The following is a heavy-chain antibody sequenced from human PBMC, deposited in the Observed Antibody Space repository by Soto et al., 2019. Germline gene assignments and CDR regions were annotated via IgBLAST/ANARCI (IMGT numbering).Heavy chain of an antibody. Sequence: PGGSLRLSCAASGFTFSSYAMSWVRQAPGKGLEWVSAISGSGGSTYYADSVKGRFTISRDNSKNTLYLQMNSLRAEDTAVYYCAKGDYYGSGSYPEIYYYYYYMDVWGKGTTVTVSS. J-gene: IGHJ6*03. CDR3: AKGDYYGSGSYPEIYYYYYYMDV. CDR1: GFTFSSYA. D-gene: IGHD3-10*01. CDR2: ISGSGGST. V-gene: IGHV3-23*01.